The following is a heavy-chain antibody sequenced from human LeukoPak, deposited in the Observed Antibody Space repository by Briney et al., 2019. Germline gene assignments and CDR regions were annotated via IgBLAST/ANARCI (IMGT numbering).Heavy chain of an antibody. J-gene: IGHJ6*03. CDR1: GGTFSSYA. D-gene: IGHD3-3*01. Sequence: ASVKVSCKASGGTFSSYAISWVRQAPGQGLEWMGGIIPIFGTANYAQKFQCRVTITADESTSTAYMELSSMRYADTSVYYCARLRFLESYRNMDVWGKGTTVTVSS. CDR3: ARLRFLESYRNMDV. V-gene: IGHV1-69*13. CDR2: IIPIFGTA.